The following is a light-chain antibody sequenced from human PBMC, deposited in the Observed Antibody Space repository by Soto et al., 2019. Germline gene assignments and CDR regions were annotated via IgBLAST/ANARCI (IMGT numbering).Light chain of an antibody. V-gene: IGKV3-11*01. Sequence: EIVLTQSPDTVSFSPGERSALSFMASQSVSSYLAWYQQKPGQAPRLLIYDASNWATGIPARFSGSGSGTDFTLTISSLEPEDFAVYYCQQYGSSPITLGQGTRLEIK. J-gene: IGKJ5*01. CDR3: QQYGSSPIT. CDR2: DAS. CDR1: QSVSSY.